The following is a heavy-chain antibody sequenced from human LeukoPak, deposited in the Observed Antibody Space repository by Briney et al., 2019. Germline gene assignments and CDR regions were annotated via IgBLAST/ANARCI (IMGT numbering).Heavy chain of an antibody. CDR2: ISSNGSTI. D-gene: IGHD2-15*01. Sequence: GGSLRLSCAASGFTFSDYYMSWIRQAPGKGLEWVSYISSNGSTIYYADSVKGRFTISRDNAKNSLYLQMNSLRAEGTAVYYCARDLVGPPGSWFDPWGQGTLVTVSS. V-gene: IGHV3-11*04. J-gene: IGHJ5*02. CDR1: GFTFSDYY. CDR3: ARDLVGPPGSWFDP.